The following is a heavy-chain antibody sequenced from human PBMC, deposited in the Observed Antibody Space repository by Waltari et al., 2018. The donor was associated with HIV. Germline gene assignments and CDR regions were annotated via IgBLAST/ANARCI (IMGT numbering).Heavy chain of an antibody. CDR2: IYSGGSR. J-gene: IGHJ6*02. CDR1: EFTVSSHY. V-gene: IGHV3-53*01. Sequence: EVQLVESGGGLIETGGSLRPSCAASEFTVSSHYMSWVRQAPGKGLEWVSVIYSGGSRYYADSVKGRFTISRDNSKNTVSLHMNSLRAEDTAVYYCARDPRSSGYYGVDVWGQGTAVTVSS. CDR3: ARDPRSSGYYGVDV. D-gene: IGHD1-26*01.